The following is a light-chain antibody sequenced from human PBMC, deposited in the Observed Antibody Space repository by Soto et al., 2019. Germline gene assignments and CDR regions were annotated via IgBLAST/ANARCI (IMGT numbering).Light chain of an antibody. J-gene: IGLJ3*02. CDR3: AALDDSLRGWV. V-gene: IGLV1-47*01. CDR1: RSNIGRNY. Sequence: QSVLTQPPSASGTPGQRVTISGSGRRSNIGRNYVYGYQQFPGTAPNLLLYRNNQRPSGVTDRFSGCKSGNSASLAISGLRSEDEAEYPCAALDDSLRGWVFGGGTKRTVL. CDR2: RNN.